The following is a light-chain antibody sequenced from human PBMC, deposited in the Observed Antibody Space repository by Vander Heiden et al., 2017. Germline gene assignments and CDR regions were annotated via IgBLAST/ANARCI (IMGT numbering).Light chain of an antibody. CDR3: QQSYSNPHT. CDR2: TAS. Sequence: TPMTPSPSPLSASVGDRVTITCRASQSISSWLKWYQQKPGKAPKLLMYTASNLQSGVPSRFSGRGSGTEFTLTISSLQPDDFATYYCQQSYSNPHTFGQGTKLEIK. J-gene: IGKJ2*01. V-gene: IGKV1-5*03. CDR1: QSISSW.